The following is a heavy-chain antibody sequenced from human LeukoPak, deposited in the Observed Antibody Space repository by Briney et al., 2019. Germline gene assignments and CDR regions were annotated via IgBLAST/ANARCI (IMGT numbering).Heavy chain of an antibody. J-gene: IGHJ4*02. CDR1: GGSISSGSYY. CDR3: ARLSGWQSDY. Sequence: NPSETLSLTCTVSGGSISSGSYYWSWIRQPAGKGLEWIGRIYTSGSTNYNPSLKSRVTISVDTSKNQFSLKLSSVTAADTAVYYCARLSGWQSDYWGQGTLVTVSS. V-gene: IGHV4-61*02. CDR2: IYTSGST. D-gene: IGHD6-19*01.